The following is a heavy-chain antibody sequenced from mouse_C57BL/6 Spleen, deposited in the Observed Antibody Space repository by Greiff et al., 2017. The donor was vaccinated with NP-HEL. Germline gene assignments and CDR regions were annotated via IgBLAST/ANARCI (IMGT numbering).Heavy chain of an antibody. V-gene: IGHV3-6*01. CDR3: ARRYGYDGYYFDY. J-gene: IGHJ2*01. Sequence: VQLKESGPGLVKPSQSLSLTCSVTGYSITSGYYWNWIRQFPGNKLEWMGYISYDGSNNYNPSLKNRISITRDTSKNQFFLKLNSVTTEDTATYYCARRYGYDGYYFDYWGQGTTLTVSS. D-gene: IGHD2-2*01. CDR2: ISYDGSN. CDR1: GYSITSGYY.